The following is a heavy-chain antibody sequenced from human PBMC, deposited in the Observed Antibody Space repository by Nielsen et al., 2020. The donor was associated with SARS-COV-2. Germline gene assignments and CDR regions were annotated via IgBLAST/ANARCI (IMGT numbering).Heavy chain of an antibody. CDR1: GGTFSSYA. J-gene: IGHJ4*02. Sequence: SVKVSCKASGGTFSSYAISWVRQAPGQGLEWMGGIIPIFGTANYAQKFQGRVTITADESTSTAYMELSSLRSDDTAVYYCAREVGATSPEFDYWGQGTLVTVSS. V-gene: IGHV1-69*13. CDR2: IIPIFGTA. D-gene: IGHD1-26*01. CDR3: AREVGATSPEFDY.